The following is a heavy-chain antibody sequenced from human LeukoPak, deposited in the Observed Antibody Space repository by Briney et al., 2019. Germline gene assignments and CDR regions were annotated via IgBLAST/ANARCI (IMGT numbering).Heavy chain of an antibody. Sequence: SVKVSCKASGGTFSSYAISWVRQAPGQGLEWMGGIIPIFGTANYAQKFQGRVTITADESTSTAYMELSSLRSEDTAVYYCARADSPYYYDSSGYYYGGPDYWGQGTLVTVSS. CDR1: GGTFSSYA. V-gene: IGHV1-69*13. D-gene: IGHD3-22*01. CDR3: ARADSPYYYDSSGYYYGGPDY. J-gene: IGHJ4*02. CDR2: IIPIFGTA.